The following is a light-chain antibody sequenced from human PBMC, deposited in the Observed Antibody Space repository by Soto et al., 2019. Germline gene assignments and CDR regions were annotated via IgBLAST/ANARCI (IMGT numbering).Light chain of an antibody. V-gene: IGKV3-20*01. CDR2: GAS. J-gene: IGKJ2*01. Sequence: EIVLTQSPGTLFLSPGERATLSCWASQSVSFSYLAWYQQKPGQAPRLLIYGASSRAAGIPNRFSGSGSGTDFTLTISRLEPEDFAVYYCQQYGSSPGTFGQGTNLEIK. CDR1: QSVSFSY. CDR3: QQYGSSPGT.